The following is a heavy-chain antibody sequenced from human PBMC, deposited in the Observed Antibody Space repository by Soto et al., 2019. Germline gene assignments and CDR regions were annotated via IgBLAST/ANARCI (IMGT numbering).Heavy chain of an antibody. Sequence: SETLSLTCTVSGGSISGSIYYGGWIRQPPGKGLEWIGSIFYTGSTNYNPSLKSRVTISVDTSKNQFSLKLTSVTAADTAVYYCARDKITGLFDYWGQGTLVTVSS. J-gene: IGHJ4*02. CDR1: GGSISGSIYY. D-gene: IGHD2-8*02. V-gene: IGHV4-39*07. CDR2: IFYTGST. CDR3: ARDKITGLFDY.